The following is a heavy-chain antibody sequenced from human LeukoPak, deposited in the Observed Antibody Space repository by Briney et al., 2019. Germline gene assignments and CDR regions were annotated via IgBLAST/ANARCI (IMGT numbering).Heavy chain of an antibody. J-gene: IGHJ3*02. D-gene: IGHD3-10*01. Sequence: SVKVSCKASGGTFSSYAISWVRQAPGQGLEWMGGIIPIFGAANYAQKFQGRVTITTDESTSTAYMELSSLRSEDTAVYYCARDLMEAYYYGSGRPDAFDIWGQGTMVTVSS. V-gene: IGHV1-69*05. CDR3: ARDLMEAYYYGSGRPDAFDI. CDR2: IIPIFGAA. CDR1: GGTFSSYA.